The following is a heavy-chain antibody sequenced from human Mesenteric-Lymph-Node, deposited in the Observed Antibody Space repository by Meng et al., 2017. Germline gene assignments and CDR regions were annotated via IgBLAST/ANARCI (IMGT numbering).Heavy chain of an antibody. CDR1: GYTFTGYY. CDR3: ASFEYGGNGGYYFDY. Sequence: SVKVSCKASGYTFTGYYMHWVRQAPGQGLEWMGGIIPIFGTANYAQKFQGRVTITTDESTSTAYMELSSLRSEDTAVYYCASFEYGGNGGYYFDYWGQGTLVTVSS. J-gene: IGHJ4*02. V-gene: IGHV1-69*05. CDR2: IIPIFGTA. D-gene: IGHD4-23*01.